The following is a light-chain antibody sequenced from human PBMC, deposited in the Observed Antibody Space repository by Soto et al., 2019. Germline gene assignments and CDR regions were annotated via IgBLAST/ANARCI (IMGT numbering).Light chain of an antibody. Sequence: ETVMTQSPATLSVSPGERAPLTCRASQNLNNKLAWYQHKPGQGPRLLIFYASTRASGIPARFSGSGSGTAFTLTISSLEPEDFAIYCCQQDIIWPLTFGWGTKVEI. V-gene: IGKV3-15*01. J-gene: IGKJ4*01. CDR1: QNLNNK. CDR2: YAS. CDR3: QQDIIWPLT.